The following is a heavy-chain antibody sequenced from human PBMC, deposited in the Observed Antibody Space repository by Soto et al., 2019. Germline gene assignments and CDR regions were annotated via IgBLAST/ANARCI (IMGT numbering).Heavy chain of an antibody. CDR3: ARGFRVAATRWWFDP. CDR1: GYTFTSYD. V-gene: IGHV1-18*01. Sequence: QVQLVQSGAVVKKPGASVKVSCKASGYTFTSYDISWVRQAPGQGLEWMGWISTYNGNTNYAQKLQGRVTMTTDTSTSTAYMELRSLRSDGTAVYYCARGFRVAATRWWFDPWGQGTLVTVSS. CDR2: ISTYNGNT. D-gene: IGHD2-15*01. J-gene: IGHJ5*02.